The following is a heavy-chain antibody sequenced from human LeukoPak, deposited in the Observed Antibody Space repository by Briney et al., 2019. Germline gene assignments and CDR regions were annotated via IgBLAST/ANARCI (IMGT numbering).Heavy chain of an antibody. Sequence: SETLSLTCTVSGGSISSSSYYWGWIRQPPGKGLEWIGSIYYSGSTYYNPSLKSRVTISVDTSKNQFSLKLSSATAADTAVYYCARERTDYGGNPYYYYMDVWGKGTTVTVSS. CDR3: ARERTDYGGNPYYYYMDV. V-gene: IGHV4-39*07. CDR1: GGSISSSSYY. D-gene: IGHD4-23*01. J-gene: IGHJ6*03. CDR2: IYYSGST.